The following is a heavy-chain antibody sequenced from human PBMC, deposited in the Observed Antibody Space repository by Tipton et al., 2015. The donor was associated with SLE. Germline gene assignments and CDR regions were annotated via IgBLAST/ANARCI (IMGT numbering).Heavy chain of an antibody. V-gene: IGHV3-7*01. CDR2: IKQDGSEK. Sequence: SLRLSCAASGFTVSSDYMSWVRQAPGKGLEWVANIKQDGSEKYYVDSVKGRFTISRDNAKNSLYLQMNSLRAEDTAVYYCARLVAVAGYYFDYWGQGTLVTVSS. CDR1: GFTVSSDY. D-gene: IGHD6-19*01. J-gene: IGHJ4*02. CDR3: ARLVAVAGYYFDY.